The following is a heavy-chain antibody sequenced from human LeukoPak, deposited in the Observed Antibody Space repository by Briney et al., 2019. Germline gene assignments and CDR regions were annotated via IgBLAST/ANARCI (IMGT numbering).Heavy chain of an antibody. CDR3: ARVSRANWFDP. D-gene: IGHD6-13*01. V-gene: IGHV4-39*07. J-gene: IGHJ5*02. Sequence: PSETLSLTCTVSGGSISSSSYYWGWIRQPPGKGLEWIGSIYYSGSTYYNPSLKSRVTISVDTSKNQFSLKLSSVTAADTAVYYCARVSRANWFDPWGQGTLVTVSS. CDR2: IYYSGST. CDR1: GGSISSSSYY.